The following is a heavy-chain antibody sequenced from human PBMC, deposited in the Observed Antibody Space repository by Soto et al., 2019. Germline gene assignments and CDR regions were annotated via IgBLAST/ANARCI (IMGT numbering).Heavy chain of an antibody. J-gene: IGHJ4*02. D-gene: IGHD3-3*01. CDR1: GFTFSSYS. Sequence: GGSLRLSCATSGFTFSSYSMNWVRQAPGKDLEWISSISTSSSNVYYADSVKGRFTISRDNSKNTLYLQMNSLRTEDTAVYYCARALDFWSAYFDYWGQGS. CDR3: ARALDFWSAYFDY. CDR2: ISTSSSNV. V-gene: IGHV3-21*01.